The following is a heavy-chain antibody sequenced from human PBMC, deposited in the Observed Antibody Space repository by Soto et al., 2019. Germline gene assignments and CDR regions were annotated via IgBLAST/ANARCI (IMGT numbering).Heavy chain of an antibody. CDR3: ASGVNYYDSSGYYSDAFDI. CDR2: IDPSDSYS. Sequence: GESLKISCKGSGYSFTSYWISWVRQMPAKGLEWMGRIDPSDSYSNYSPSFQGHVTISADKSISTAYLQWSSLKASDTAMYYCASGVNYYDSSGYYSDAFDIWGQGTMVTVSS. D-gene: IGHD3-22*01. J-gene: IGHJ3*02. V-gene: IGHV5-10-1*01. CDR1: GYSFTSYW.